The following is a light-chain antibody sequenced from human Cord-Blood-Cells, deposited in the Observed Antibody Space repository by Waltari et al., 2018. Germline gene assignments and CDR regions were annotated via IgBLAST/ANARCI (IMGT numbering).Light chain of an antibody. CDR3: SSYTSSSTRV. CDR2: EVS. V-gene: IGLV2-14*01. CDR1: SSDVGGYNY. J-gene: IGLJ1*01. Sequence: QSALTQPASVSGSPGQSITLSCTGTSSDVGGYNYVSWYQQHPRKAPKLMIYEVSNRPSGVSNRFSGSKSGNTASLTISGLQAEDEADYYCSSYTSSSTRVFGTGTKVTVL.